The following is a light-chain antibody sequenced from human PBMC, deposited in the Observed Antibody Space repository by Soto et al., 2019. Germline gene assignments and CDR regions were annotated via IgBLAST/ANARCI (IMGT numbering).Light chain of an antibody. V-gene: IGLV2-8*01. Sequence: QTVLTQPPSSSGSPGQSVTISCTGTKSDIGVYDFVSWYQHLLGKAPLLIIYEVFHRPSGVPDRFPVRKSGNTASLTLCGLQAADDSYYFCKSYAGSNTYVFGSRTMVSVL. CDR2: EVF. J-gene: IGLJ1*01. CDR1: KSDIGVYDF. CDR3: KSYAGSNTYV.